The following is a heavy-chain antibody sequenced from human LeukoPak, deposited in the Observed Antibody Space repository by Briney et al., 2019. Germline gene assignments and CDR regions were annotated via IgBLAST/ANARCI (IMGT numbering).Heavy chain of an antibody. CDR2: IDPSDSYT. CDR3: ARHDYGDLLNYYGMDV. CDR1: GYSFTSYW. J-gene: IGHJ6*04. V-gene: IGHV5-10-1*01. Sequence: GESLKISSKGSGYSFTSYWISWVRQMPGKGLEWMGRIDPSDSYTNYSPSFQGHVTISADKSISTAYLQWSSLKASDTAMYYCARHDYGDLLNYYGMDVWGKGTTVTVSS. D-gene: IGHD4-17*01.